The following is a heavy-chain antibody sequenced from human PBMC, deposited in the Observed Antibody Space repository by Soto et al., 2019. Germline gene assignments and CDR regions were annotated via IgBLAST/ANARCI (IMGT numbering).Heavy chain of an antibody. CDR1: GGSFSTYA. V-gene: IGHV1-69*13. Sequence: SVKVSCKASGGSFSTYAFSWVRQAPGQGLEWMGGIIPIFGTTNYALKFQGRLTITADESTSTAYMELSSLRSEDTAVYYCATVQGWWEGAYYFDYWGQGTLVTVSS. CDR3: ATVQGWWEGAYYFDY. CDR2: IIPIFGTT. J-gene: IGHJ4*02. D-gene: IGHD1-26*01.